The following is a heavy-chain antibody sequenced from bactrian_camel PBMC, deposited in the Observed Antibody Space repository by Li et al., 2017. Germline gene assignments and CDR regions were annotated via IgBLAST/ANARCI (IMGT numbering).Heavy chain of an antibody. Sequence: HVQLVESGGGSVQAGGSLRLACTASINVSKYYMAWFRQAPGKEREGVAAIESDGSTSVAAAVKGRFTVSRDSSMNTMYLQMDSLKPEDTAKYYCATEALARGSPYVTVKASWTCTFGYWAQGTQVTVS. J-gene: IGHJ6*01. D-gene: IGHD3*01. V-gene: IGHV3S53*01. CDR2: IESDGST. CDR1: INVSKYY. CDR3: ATEALARGSPYVTVKASWTCTFGY.